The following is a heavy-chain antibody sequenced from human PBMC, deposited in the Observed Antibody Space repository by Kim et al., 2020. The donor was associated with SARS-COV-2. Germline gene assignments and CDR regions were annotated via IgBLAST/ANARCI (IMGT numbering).Heavy chain of an antibody. D-gene: IGHD6-19*01. CDR2: INAGNGNT. Sequence: ASVKVSCKASGYTFTSYAMHWVRQAPGQRLEWMGWINAGNGNTKYSQKFQGRVTITRDTSASTAYMELSSLRSEDTAVYYCARGGRIAVAGKALVWYWGQGTLVTVSS. CDR1: GYTFTSYA. J-gene: IGHJ4*02. CDR3: ARGGRIAVAGKALVWY. V-gene: IGHV1-3*01.